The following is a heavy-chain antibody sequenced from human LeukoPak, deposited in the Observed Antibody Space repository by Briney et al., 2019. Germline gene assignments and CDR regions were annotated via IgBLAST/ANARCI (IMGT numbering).Heavy chain of an antibody. J-gene: IGHJ5*02. V-gene: IGHV3-48*03. CDR2: ISSSGSTT. Sequence: GGSLRLSCADSGFTFSSYEMKWVRQAPGEGVEWGLYISSSGSTTYYADSVKGRFTISRDNAKNSLYLQMNSLRAEDTAVYYCARGLAAAGTNWFDPWGQGTLVTVSS. CDR1: GFTFSSYE. D-gene: IGHD6-13*01. CDR3: ARGLAAAGTNWFDP.